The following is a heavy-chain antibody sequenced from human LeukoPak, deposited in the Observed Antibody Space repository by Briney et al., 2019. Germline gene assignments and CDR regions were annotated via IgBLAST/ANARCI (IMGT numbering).Heavy chain of an antibody. V-gene: IGHV3-74*01. D-gene: IGHD3/OR15-3a*01. CDR3: ATKGLVITGTSFDY. CDR2: INSDGSTA. Sequence: PGGSLRLSCAASGFTFSSYWMHWVRQAPGEGLMWVSHINSDGSTATYADSVKGRFTISRDNAKNTLYLQIKSLRAEDTAVYYCATKGLVITGTSFDYWGQGTLVSVSS. CDR1: GFTFSSYW. J-gene: IGHJ4*02.